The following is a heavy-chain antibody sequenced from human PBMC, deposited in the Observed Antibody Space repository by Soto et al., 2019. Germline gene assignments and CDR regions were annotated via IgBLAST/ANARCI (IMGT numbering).Heavy chain of an antibody. CDR1: GFALSHYG. V-gene: IGHV3-30*03. CDR2: ISNDGRDK. J-gene: IGHJ4*01. D-gene: IGHD3-3*01. Sequence: QIQLVESGGGVVQPGTSLRLSCTVSGFALSHYGIHWVRQAPGDGLQWVAVISNDGRDKQYAESVKGRITVSRDNAKGTVYLQINSLRPEDTAVYSCARQVFGSYVDFWSHGPLVTVSS. CDR3: ARQVFGSYVDF.